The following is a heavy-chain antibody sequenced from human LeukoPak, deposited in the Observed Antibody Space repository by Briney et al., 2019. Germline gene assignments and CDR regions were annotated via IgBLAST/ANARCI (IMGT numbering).Heavy chain of an antibody. CDR3: ARALVAGVTLNALDI. J-gene: IGHJ3*02. CDR2: IQYDGSTT. Sequence: GGSLRLSCAASGFSFSSYWMHWVRQAPGKGLVWVARIQYDGSTTNYADSVKGQFTISRDNAKKTLYVQMNSLRAEDTAVYYCARALVAGVTLNALDIWGRGTMVTVSS. D-gene: IGHD2-15*01. V-gene: IGHV3-74*01. CDR1: GFSFSSYW.